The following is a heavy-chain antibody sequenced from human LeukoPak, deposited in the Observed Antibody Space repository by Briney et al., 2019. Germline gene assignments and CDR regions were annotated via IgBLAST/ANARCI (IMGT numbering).Heavy chain of an antibody. CDR2: ISGSGGST. J-gene: IGHJ4*02. Sequence: GGSLRLSCEASGFTFSRYWMHWVRQAPGKGLEWVSAISGSGGSTYYADSVKGRFTISRDNSKNTLYLQMNSLRAEDTAVYYCAKDPRDIVVVVAATVFDYWGQGTLVTVSS. CDR1: GFTFSRYW. CDR3: AKDPRDIVVVVAATVFDY. V-gene: IGHV3-23*01. D-gene: IGHD2-15*01.